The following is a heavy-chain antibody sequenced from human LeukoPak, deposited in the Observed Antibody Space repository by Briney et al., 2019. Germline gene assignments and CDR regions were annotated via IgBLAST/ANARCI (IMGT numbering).Heavy chain of an antibody. CDR2: IWYDGSNK. CDR1: GFTFSSYG. CDR3: ARDVDTAMAFDY. J-gene: IGHJ4*02. D-gene: IGHD5-18*01. V-gene: IGHV3-33*01. Sequence: GRSLRLSCAASGFTFSSYGMHWVRQAPGKGLEWVAVIWYDGSNKYYADSVKGRFTISRDNSKNTLYLQMNSLGAEDTAVYYCARDVDTAMAFDYWGQGTLVTVSS.